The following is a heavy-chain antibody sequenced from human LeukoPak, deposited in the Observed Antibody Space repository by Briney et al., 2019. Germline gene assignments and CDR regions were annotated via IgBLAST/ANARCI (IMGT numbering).Heavy chain of an antibody. CDR2: IKQDGSEK. Sequence: GGSLRLSCAASGFTFSSYWMSWVRQAPGKGLEWVANIKQDGSEKYYVDSVKGRFTISRDNAKNSLYLQMNSLRAEDTAVYYCAKILKTPTYYDFWSGYYGYHYMDVWGKGTTVTVSS. J-gene: IGHJ6*03. D-gene: IGHD3-3*01. CDR3: AKILKTPTYYDFWSGYYGYHYMDV. V-gene: IGHV3-7*01. CDR1: GFTFSSYW.